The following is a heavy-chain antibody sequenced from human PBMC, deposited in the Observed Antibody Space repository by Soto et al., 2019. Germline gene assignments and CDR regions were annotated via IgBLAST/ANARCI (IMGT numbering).Heavy chain of an antibody. CDR3: ANVIRRYFNMLLASCAMDV. V-gene: IGHV4-34*01. CDR2: INHMGIT. D-gene: IGHD3-9*01. J-gene: IGHJ6*02. Sequence: PSETLSLTGAVYDGSFSGYYWSWIRRPPGKGWEWSGEINHMGITNYNPSLTSRATISQYTSKNQLSLKLGAVTAADTAVYYSANVIRRYFNMLLASCAMDVWCQGTTVTVSS. CDR1: DGSFSGYY.